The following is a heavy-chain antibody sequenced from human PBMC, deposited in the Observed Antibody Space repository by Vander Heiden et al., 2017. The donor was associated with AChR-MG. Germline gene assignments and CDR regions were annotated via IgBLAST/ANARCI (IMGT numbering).Heavy chain of an antibody. CDR3: AKDQKWDWFDP. J-gene: IGHJ5*02. CDR1: GLTFSSSA. V-gene: IGHV3-23*01. Sequence: EVQLLESGGGLVQPGGSLSLSCAASGLTFSSSAMSWVRQAPGRGLEWVSAIKPGGDNTYYADSVKGRFTISRDNSKNTLYLQMNSLRAEDTAVCYCAKDQKWDWFDPWGQGTLVTVAS. D-gene: IGHD1-26*01. CDR2: IKPGGDNT.